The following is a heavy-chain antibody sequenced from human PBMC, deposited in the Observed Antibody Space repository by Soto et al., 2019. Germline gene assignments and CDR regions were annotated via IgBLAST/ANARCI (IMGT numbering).Heavy chain of an antibody. V-gene: IGHV4-31*03. CDR3: ARNSISKKIDY. D-gene: IGHD3-22*01. J-gene: IGHJ4*02. Sequence: SETLSLTCSVSGGSINSGGYYWTWIRQHPGKGLEWIGNIFYSGSTSYNPSLKSRLTISIDTSKTHFSLKLSSVTAADTAVYYCARNSISKKIDYWGQGTLVTVSS. CDR2: IFYSGST. CDR1: GGSINSGGYY.